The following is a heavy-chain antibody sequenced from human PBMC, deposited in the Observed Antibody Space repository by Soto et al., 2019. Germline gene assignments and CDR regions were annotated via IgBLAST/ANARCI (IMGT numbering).Heavy chain of an antibody. CDR2: IIPILGTA. D-gene: IGHD2-2*01. V-gene: IGHV1-69*13. CDR1: GGTFSSYA. CDR3: ARSGPQGIVVVPAAVPHPQRFDP. Sequence: SVKVSCKASGGTFSSYAISWVRQAPGQGLEWMGGIIPILGTANYAQKFQGRVTITADESTSTAYMELSSLRSEDTAVYYCARSGPQGIVVVPAAVPHPQRFDPWSQGTLVTVSS. J-gene: IGHJ5*02.